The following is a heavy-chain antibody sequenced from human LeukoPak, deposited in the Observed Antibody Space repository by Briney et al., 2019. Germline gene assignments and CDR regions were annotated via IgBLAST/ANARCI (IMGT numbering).Heavy chain of an antibody. CDR2: ISNSGNSI. V-gene: IGHV3-48*01. Sequence: PGGSLRLSCAVSGFTFSNYWMHWVRQAPGKGLEWVSYISNSGNSIYYADSVKGRFTISRDNAKNSLYLQMNSLRAEDTAVYYCARDPSSWYGGDYFDYWGQGTLVTVPS. CDR1: GFTFSNYW. CDR3: ARDPSSWYGGDYFDY. D-gene: IGHD6-13*01. J-gene: IGHJ4*02.